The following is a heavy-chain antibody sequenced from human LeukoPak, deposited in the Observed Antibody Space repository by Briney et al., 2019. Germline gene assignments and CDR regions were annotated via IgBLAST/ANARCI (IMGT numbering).Heavy chain of an antibody. CDR3: ARDKWEPRYAIEI. CDR1: GVSISSNNW. V-gene: IGHV4-4*02. Sequence: PSGTLSLTCAVSGVSISSNNWWRWIRQPPGKGLEGIGEIYHSGSTNYNPSLKSRVTISVDKSKTQFSLKLSSVTAYDTAVYYCARDKWEPRYAIEICGQRTMVTVSS. D-gene: IGHD1-26*01. J-gene: IGHJ3*02. CDR2: IYHSGST.